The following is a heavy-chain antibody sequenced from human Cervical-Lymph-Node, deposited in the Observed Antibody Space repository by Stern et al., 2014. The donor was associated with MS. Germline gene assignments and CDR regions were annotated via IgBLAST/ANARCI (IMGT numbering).Heavy chain of an antibody. Sequence: EVQLEESGGGLVKPGGSLRLSCAASGFTFSSYSMNWVRQAPGKGLEWVSSISSSSSYIYYADSVKGRFTISRDNAKNSLYLQMNSLRAEDTAVYYCARDRLGGSGWSPGDYWGQGTLVTVSS. D-gene: IGHD6-19*01. V-gene: IGHV3-21*01. J-gene: IGHJ4*02. CDR1: GFTFSSYS. CDR2: ISSSSSYI. CDR3: ARDRLGGSGWSPGDY.